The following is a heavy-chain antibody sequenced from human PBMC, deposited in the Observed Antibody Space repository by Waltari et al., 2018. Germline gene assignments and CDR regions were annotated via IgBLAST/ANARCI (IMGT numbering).Heavy chain of an antibody. CDR1: GFTFSRYG. CDR3: APSSDVLTGYYLLF. CDR2: ISSDTSTI. J-gene: IGHJ4*02. D-gene: IGHD3-9*01. V-gene: IGHV3-48*04. Sequence: QVVESGGGLVQPWGSLRLSCAASGFTFSRYGIHWVRQAPGKGLEWLSYISSDTSTIYYSDSVKGRFTISRDNARNSLFLQMNRLTAEDTAVYYCAPSSDVLTGYYLLFWGQGTLVTVSS.